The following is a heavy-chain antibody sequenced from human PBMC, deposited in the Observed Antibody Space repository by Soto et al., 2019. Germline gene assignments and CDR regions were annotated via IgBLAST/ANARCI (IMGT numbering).Heavy chain of an antibody. V-gene: IGHV2-70*01. D-gene: IGHD3-22*01. Sequence: SGPTLVNPTQTLTLTCTFSGFSLTTNGMCLSWIRQPPGKALEWLALIDWDDNTYYSTSLNNRLTLSKDTSKNQVVLLVRHMGPVDTATYYCARIPCGNYYTENFFDPWGQGIPVTVSS. CDR3: ARIPCGNYYTENFFDP. CDR1: GFSLTTNGMC. CDR2: IDWDDNT. J-gene: IGHJ5*02.